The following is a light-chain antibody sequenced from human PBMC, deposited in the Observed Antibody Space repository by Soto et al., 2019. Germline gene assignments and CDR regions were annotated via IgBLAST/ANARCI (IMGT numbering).Light chain of an antibody. CDR2: AAS. V-gene: IGKV1-39*01. CDR3: QQSYSTQWT. J-gene: IGKJ1*01. Sequence: DIQMTQSPSSLSASVGDRVTITCRARQSISSYLHWYQQKPGKAPKLLIYAASSLQSGVPSRFSGSGSGTDFTLTISSLQPEDFATDYCQQSYSTQWTVGQGTKVEIK. CDR1: QSISSY.